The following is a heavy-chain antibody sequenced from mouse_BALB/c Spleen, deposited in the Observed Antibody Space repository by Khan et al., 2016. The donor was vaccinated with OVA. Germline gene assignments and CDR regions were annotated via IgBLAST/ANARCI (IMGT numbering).Heavy chain of an antibody. CDR2: IWAGGSK. CDR3: GKDTAYYGIDY. Sequence: VQLKESGPGLVAPSQSLSITCTVSGFSLTDYAVSWIRQPPGKGLEWLGVIWAGGSKNYNSVLKSSLSISKDNSTCQVFLKVNSLQTDYTAMYYAGKDTAYYGIDYWGQGTLVTVAA. V-gene: IGHV2-6-5*01. J-gene: IGHJ4*01. CDR1: GFSLTDYA.